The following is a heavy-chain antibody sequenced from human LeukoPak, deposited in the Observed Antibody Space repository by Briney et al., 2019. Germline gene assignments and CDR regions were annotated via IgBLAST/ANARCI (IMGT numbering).Heavy chain of an antibody. D-gene: IGHD6-6*01. Sequence: SETLSLTCTVSGGSITTYYWNWIRQPPGKGLEWIGYIYYSGSTNYNPSLKSRVTISVDTSKNQFSLKLSSVTAADTAVYYCARAPAARGWFDPWGQGTLVTVSS. CDR3: ARAPAARGWFDP. V-gene: IGHV4-59*01. J-gene: IGHJ5*02. CDR1: GGSITTYY. CDR2: IYYSGST.